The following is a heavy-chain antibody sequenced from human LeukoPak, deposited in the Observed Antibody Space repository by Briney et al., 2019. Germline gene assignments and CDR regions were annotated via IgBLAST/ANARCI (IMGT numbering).Heavy chain of an antibody. CDR3: AKDWYYYDSSGYYPFDY. D-gene: IGHD3-22*01. CDR2: ISGSGGST. V-gene: IGHV3-23*01. CDR1: GFTFSSYA. Sequence: GGSLRLSCAASGFTFSSYAMSWVRQAPGKGLEWVSAISGSGGSTYYADSVKGRFTISRDNSKNTLYLQMNSLRAEDTAVYYCAKDWYYYDSSGYYPFDYWGQGTLVTVPS. J-gene: IGHJ4*02.